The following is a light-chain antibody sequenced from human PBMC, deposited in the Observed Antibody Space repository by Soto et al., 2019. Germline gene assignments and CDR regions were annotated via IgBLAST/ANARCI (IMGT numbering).Light chain of an antibody. J-gene: IGKJ3*01. Sequence: DIVMTQSPDSLAVSLGERATINCKSSQSLLNSSNNKNYLAWLQQKPGQPPKLLIYWASTRESGVPDRFSGSGAGTEFTLTISILLAEDVALYYGQPSSYAPFTFGPGTKVDIK. CDR2: WAS. CDR1: QSLLNSSNNKNY. V-gene: IGKV4-1*01. CDR3: QPSSYAPFT.